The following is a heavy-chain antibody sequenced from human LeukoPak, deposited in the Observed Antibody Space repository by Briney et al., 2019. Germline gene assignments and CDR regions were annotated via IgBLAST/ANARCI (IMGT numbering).Heavy chain of an antibody. J-gene: IGHJ4*02. CDR3: ASSRPYYFDY. Sequence: SETLSLTCAVYGGSFSGYYWSWIRQPPGKGLEWIGEINHSGSTNYNPSLKSRVTISVDTSKNQFSLKLSSVTAADTAVYYCASSRPYYFDYWGQGTLVTVSS. V-gene: IGHV4-34*01. CDR1: GGSFSGYY. CDR2: INHSGST.